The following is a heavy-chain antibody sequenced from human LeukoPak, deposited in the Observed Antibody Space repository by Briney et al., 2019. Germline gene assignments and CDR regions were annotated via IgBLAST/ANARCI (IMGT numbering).Heavy chain of an antibody. J-gene: IGHJ6*02. Sequence: GGSLRLSCAASGFTFDDYAMHWVRQAPGKGLEWVSGISWNSGSIGYADSVKGRFTISRDNAKNSLYLQMNSLRAEDTALYYCAKDMMDCSSTSCYEYYYYYGMDVWGQGTTVTVSS. D-gene: IGHD2-2*01. V-gene: IGHV3-9*01. CDR3: AKDMMDCSSTSCYEYYYYYGMDV. CDR2: ISWNSGSI. CDR1: GFTFDDYA.